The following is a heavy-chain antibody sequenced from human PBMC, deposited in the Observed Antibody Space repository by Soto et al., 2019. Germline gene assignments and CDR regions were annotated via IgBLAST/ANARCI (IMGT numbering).Heavy chain of an antibody. Sequence: ASVKVSCKTSGYIFTNSSISWVRQAPGHGLEWMGWISAHDDDTRYSERLQDRLILTKDTSTTTFYMELWSLTSDNTAVYYCARNMAHGDYDDHWGQGTLVTVSS. CDR1: GYIFTNSS. J-gene: IGHJ4*02. V-gene: IGHV1-18*01. CDR3: ARNMAHGDYDDH. CDR2: ISAHDDDT. D-gene: IGHD4-17*01.